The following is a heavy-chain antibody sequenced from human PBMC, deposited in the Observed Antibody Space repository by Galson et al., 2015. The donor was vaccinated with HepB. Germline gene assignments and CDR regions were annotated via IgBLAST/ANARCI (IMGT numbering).Heavy chain of an antibody. J-gene: IGHJ4*02. V-gene: IGHV3-23*01. CDR3: AEAHGAIPAAPIRQPDFDY. Sequence: SLRLSCAASGFTFSSYAMSWVRQAPGKGLEWVSAISGSGGSTYYADSVKGRFTISRDNSKNTLYLQMNSLRAEDTAVHYCAEAHGAIPAAPIRQPDFDYWGQGTLVTVSS. CDR1: GFTFSSYA. CDR2: ISGSGGST. D-gene: IGHD2-2*01.